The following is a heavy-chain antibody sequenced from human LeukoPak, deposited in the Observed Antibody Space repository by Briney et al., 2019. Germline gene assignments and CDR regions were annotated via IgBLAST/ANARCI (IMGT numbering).Heavy chain of an antibody. CDR1: GGSISSYH. Sequence: SETLSLTRTVSGGSISSYHWSWIRQPPGKGLEWIGYIYYSGSTNYNPSLKSRVTISVDTSKNQFSLKLSSVTAADTAVYYCAREAYCGGDCYSGFDYWGQGTLVTVSS. V-gene: IGHV4-59*01. CDR3: AREAYCGGDCYSGFDY. CDR2: IYYSGST. D-gene: IGHD2-21*02. J-gene: IGHJ4*02.